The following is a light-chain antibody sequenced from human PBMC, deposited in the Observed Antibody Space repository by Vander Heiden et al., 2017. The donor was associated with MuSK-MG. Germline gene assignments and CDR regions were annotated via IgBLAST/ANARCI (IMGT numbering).Light chain of an antibody. CDR2: WAS. CDR3: QQYDSTPHA. Sequence: DIVMTQSPDSLAVSLGERATINCKSSQTVLYSSNNQNYLAWYQQKSGQPPKLLIYWASTRESGVPDRFSGSGSGTDFTLTISSLQAEDVAVYYCQQYDSTPHAFGGGTKVEIK. J-gene: IGKJ4*01. V-gene: IGKV4-1*01. CDR1: QTVLYSSNNQNY.